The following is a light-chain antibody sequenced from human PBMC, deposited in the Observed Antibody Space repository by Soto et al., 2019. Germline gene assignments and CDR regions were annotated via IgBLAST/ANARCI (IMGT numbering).Light chain of an antibody. CDR1: SRDVGGYNY. CDR3: SSYTSSSTLYV. V-gene: IGLV2-14*01. CDR2: DVS. J-gene: IGLJ1*01. Sequence: QSVLTQPASVSGAPGQSITISCTGTSRDVGGYNYVSWYQQHPGKAPKLMIYDVSNRPSGVTNRFPGSKSGNTASLTISGLQAEDEADYYCSSYTSSSTLYVFGTGTKVTVL.